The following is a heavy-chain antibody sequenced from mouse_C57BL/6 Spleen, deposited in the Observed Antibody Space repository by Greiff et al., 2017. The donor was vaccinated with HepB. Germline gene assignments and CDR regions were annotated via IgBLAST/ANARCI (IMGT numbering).Heavy chain of an antibody. CDR3: ARSKSGSYAMDY. Sequence: VQLQQSGAELAKPGASVKLSCKASGYTFTSYWMHWVKQRPGQGLEWIGYINPSSGYTKYNQKFKVKATLTADKSSSTAYMQLSSLTYEDSAVYYCARSKSGSYAMDYWGQGTSVTVSS. CDR1: GYTFTSYW. D-gene: IGHD1-3*01. V-gene: IGHV1-7*01. CDR2: INPSSGYT. J-gene: IGHJ4*01.